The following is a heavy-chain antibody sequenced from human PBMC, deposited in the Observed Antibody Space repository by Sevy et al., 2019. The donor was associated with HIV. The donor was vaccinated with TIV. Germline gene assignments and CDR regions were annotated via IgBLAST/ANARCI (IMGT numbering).Heavy chain of an antibody. J-gene: IGHJ4*02. V-gene: IGHV3-23*01. D-gene: IGHD3-22*01. CDR1: GFTFSSYA. CDR2: ISGSGGST. CDR3: AKLRYYYDSSGTIRLFDY. Sequence: GGSLRLSCAASGFTFSSYAMSWVRQAPGKGLEWVSAISGSGGSTYYADSVKGRFTISRDNSKNTLYLQMNSLRAEDTAIYYCAKLRYYYDSSGTIRLFDYWGQGTLVTVSS.